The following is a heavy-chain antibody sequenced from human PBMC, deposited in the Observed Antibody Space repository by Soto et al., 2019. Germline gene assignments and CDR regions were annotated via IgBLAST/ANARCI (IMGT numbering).Heavy chain of an antibody. CDR1: GGSISSGGYY. CDR3: ARETMVRGVIP. CDR2: IYYSGST. J-gene: IGHJ5*02. V-gene: IGHV4-31*03. Sequence: PSETLSLTCTVSGGSISSGGYYWSWIRQHPGKGLEWIGYIYYSGSTYYNPSLKSRVTIPVDTSKNQFSLKLSSVTAADTAVYYCARETMVRGVIPWGQGTLVTVSS. D-gene: IGHD3-10*01.